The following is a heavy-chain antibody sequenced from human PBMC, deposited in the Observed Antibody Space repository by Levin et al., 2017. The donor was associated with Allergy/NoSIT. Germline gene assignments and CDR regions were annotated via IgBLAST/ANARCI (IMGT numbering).Heavy chain of an antibody. V-gene: IGHV3-23*01. CDR1: GFTFSSYA. D-gene: IGHD3-16*01. CDR3: AKGRSYDYVWGSYLDY. CDR2: ISGSGGST. J-gene: IGHJ4*02. Sequence: QSGGSLRLSCAASGFTFSSYAMSWVRQAPGKGLEWVSAISGSGGSTYYADSVKGRFTISRDNSKNTLYLQMNSLRAEDTAVYYCAKGRSYDYVWGSYLDYWGQGTLVTVSS.